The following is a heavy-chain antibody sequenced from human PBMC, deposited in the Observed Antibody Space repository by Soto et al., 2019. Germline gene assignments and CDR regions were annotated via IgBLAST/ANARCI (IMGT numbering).Heavy chain of an antibody. CDR2: ISSRGTTI. CDR1: GFTFSSYG. CDR3: XXXXXXXXXXXXXXXSDY. J-gene: IGHJ4*02. V-gene: IGHV3-48*01. Sequence: EVQLVESGGGLVQPGGSLRLSCAASGFTFSSYGMNWVRQAPGXXXXXXXXISSRGTTIYYADSVKGRFTXSRDNAKXXXXXXXXXXXXXXXXXXXXXXXXXXXXXXXXXXXSDYWGQGTLVTVSS.